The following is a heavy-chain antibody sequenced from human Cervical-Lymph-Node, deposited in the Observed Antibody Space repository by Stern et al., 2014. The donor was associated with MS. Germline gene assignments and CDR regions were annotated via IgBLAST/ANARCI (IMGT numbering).Heavy chain of an antibody. J-gene: IGHJ4*02. V-gene: IGHV1-46*01. CDR1: GYTFTSYY. D-gene: IGHD2-15*01. CDR2: INPSGGST. Sequence: QVQLVQSGAAVKKPGASGKVSCKASGYTFTSYYMHWVRQAPGQGLEWMGIINPSGGSTSYAQKFQGRVTMTRDTSTSTVYMELSSLRSEDTAVYYCARAGKGGFLPYWGQGTLVTVSS. CDR3: ARAGKGGFLPY.